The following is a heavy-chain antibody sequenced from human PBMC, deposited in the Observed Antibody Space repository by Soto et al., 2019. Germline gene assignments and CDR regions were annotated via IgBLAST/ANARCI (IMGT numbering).Heavy chain of an antibody. Sequence: SETLSLTCTVSGGSISSYYWSWIRQPPGKGLEWIGYIYYSGSTNYNPSLKSRVTISVDTSKNQFSLKLSPVTAADTAVYYCARDCRGGSCFDYWGQGTLVTGSS. CDR3: ARDCRGGSCFDY. CDR2: IYYSGST. J-gene: IGHJ4*02. V-gene: IGHV4-59*01. D-gene: IGHD2-15*01. CDR1: GGSISSYY.